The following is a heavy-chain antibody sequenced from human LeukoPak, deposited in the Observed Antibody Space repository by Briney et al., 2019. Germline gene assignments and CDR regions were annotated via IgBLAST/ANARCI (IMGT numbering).Heavy chain of an antibody. Sequence: PSETLSLTCTVSGGSISSYYWSWIRQPPGKGLEWIGYIYYSGSTNYNPSLKSRVTISVDTSKNQFSLKLSSVTAADTAVYYCARVRGRWLQFFDLWGRGTLVTVSS. CDR2: IYYSGST. CDR3: ARVRGRWLQFFDL. D-gene: IGHD5-24*01. V-gene: IGHV4-59*12. CDR1: GGSISSYY. J-gene: IGHJ2*01.